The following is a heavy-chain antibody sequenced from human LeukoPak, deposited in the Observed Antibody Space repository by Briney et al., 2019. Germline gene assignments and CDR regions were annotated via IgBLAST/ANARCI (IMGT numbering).Heavy chain of an antibody. D-gene: IGHD4-17*01. CDR2: ISSSGSTI. Sequence: GGSLRLSCAASGFTFSDYYMSWLRQAPGKGLEWVSYISSSGSTIYYADSVKGRFTISRDNAKNSLYLQMNSLRAEDTAVYYCARESPVTDFDYWGQGTLVTVSS. CDR1: GFTFSDYY. CDR3: ARESPVTDFDY. J-gene: IGHJ4*02. V-gene: IGHV3-11*01.